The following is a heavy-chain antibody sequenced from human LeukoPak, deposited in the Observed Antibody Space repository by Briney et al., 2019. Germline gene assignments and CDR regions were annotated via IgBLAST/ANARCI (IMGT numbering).Heavy chain of an antibody. D-gene: IGHD2-15*01. J-gene: IGHJ6*04. V-gene: IGHV3-11*06. CDR1: GFTFSDYY. CDR2: ISSSSSYT. CDR3: ARDRYCSGGSCYGYYYYYGMDV. Sequence: PGGSLTLSRAASGFTFSDYYMSWIRQAPGNGLEWVSYISSSSSYTNYADSVKGRFTISRDNAKNSLYLQMNSLRAEDTAVYYCARDRYCSGGSCYGYYYYYGMDVWGKGTTVTVSS.